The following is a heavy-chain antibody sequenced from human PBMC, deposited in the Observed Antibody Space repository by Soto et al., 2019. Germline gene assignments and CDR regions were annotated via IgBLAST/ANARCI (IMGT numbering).Heavy chain of an antibody. V-gene: IGHV4-61*01. D-gene: IGHD4-17*01. CDR2: IYYSGST. J-gene: IGHJ4*02. CDR1: GGSVSSGSYY. Sequence: SETLSLTCTVSGGSVSSGSYYWSWIRQPPGKGLEWIGYIYYSGSTNYNPSLKSRVTISVDTSKNQFSLKLSSVTAADTAVYYFARGDIDYGDYEAFDYWGQGSLVTVSS. CDR3: ARGDIDYGDYEAFDY.